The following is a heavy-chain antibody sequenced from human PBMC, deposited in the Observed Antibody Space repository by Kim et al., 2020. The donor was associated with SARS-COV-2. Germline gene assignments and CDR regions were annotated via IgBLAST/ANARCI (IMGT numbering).Heavy chain of an antibody. V-gene: IGHV3-30*18. J-gene: IGHJ6*02. CDR3: AKEISLIAVAFYYYYGMDV. CDR2: ISYDGSNK. Sequence: GGSLRLSCAASGFTFSSYGMHWVRQAPGKGLEWVAVISYDGSNKYYADSVKGRFTISRDNSKNTLYLQMNSLRAEDTAVYYCAKEISLIAVAFYYYYGMDVRGQGTTVTVSS. D-gene: IGHD6-19*01. CDR1: GFTFSSYG.